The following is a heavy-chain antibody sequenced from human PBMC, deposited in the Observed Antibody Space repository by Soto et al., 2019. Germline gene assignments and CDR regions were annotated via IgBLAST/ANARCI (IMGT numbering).Heavy chain of an antibody. CDR2: TYYRSKWYN. Sequence: SQTLSLTCAISGDSVSSNSAAWNWIRQSPSRGLEWLGRTYYRSKWYNDYAVSVKSRITINSDTSKNQFSLQLNSVTPEDTAVYYCARSRAIITVNNWFDHWGQGTLVSVFS. CDR1: GDSVSSNSAA. CDR3: ARSRAIITVNNWFDH. J-gene: IGHJ5*02. D-gene: IGHD3-10*01. V-gene: IGHV6-1*01.